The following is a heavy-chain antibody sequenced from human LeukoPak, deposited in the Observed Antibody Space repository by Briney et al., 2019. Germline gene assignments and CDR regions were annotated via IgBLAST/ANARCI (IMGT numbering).Heavy chain of an antibody. D-gene: IGHD3-10*01. CDR1: GGSFSGYY. CDR3: ARGLYYYGSGSYYSPPWYYYYGMDV. CDR2: INHSGST. V-gene: IGHV4-34*01. J-gene: IGHJ6*04. Sequence: SETLSLTCAVYGGSFSGYYWSWIRQPPGKGLEWIGEINHSGSTNYNPSLKSRVTISVDTSKNQFSLKLSPVTAADTAVYYCARGLYYYGSGSYYSPPWYYYYGMDVWGKGTTVTVSS.